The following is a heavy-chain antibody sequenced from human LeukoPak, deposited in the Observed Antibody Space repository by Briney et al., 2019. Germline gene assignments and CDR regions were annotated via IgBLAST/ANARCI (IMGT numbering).Heavy chain of an antibody. CDR1: GFTFRNFG. CDR2: IWYDGSQD. V-gene: IGHV3-33*06. Sequence: PGGSLRLSCAASGFTFRNFGMHWVRQAPGKGLEWVAVIWYDGSQDHYADSVKGRLTISRGNSKNTVYLQMNSLRTDDTAVYYCAKGQPPDYWGQGTLVTVSS. D-gene: IGHD5-18*01. J-gene: IGHJ4*02. CDR3: AKGQPPDY.